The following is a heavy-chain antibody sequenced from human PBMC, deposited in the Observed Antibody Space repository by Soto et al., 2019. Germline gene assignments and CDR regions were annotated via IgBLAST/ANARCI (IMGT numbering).Heavy chain of an antibody. J-gene: IGHJ5*02. CDR1: GYTFTSYY. D-gene: IGHD6-13*01. Sequence: GASVKVSCKASGYTFTSYYMHWVRQAPGQGLEWMGIINPSGGSTSYAQKFQGRVTMTRDTSTSTVYMELSGLRSEDTAVYYCARGAAIAAAGVTEWFDPWGQGTLVTVLL. V-gene: IGHV1-46*01. CDR2: INPSGGST. CDR3: ARGAAIAAAGVTEWFDP.